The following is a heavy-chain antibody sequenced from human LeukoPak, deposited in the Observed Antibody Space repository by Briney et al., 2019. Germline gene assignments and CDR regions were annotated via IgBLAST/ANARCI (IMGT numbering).Heavy chain of an antibody. Sequence: ASVKVSCKASGGTFSSYAISWVRQAPGQGLEWMGGIIPIFGTANYAQKFQGRVTITTDESTSTAYMELSSLRSEDTAVYYCARARPDYYGSSGYSTSPYFDYWGQGTLVTVSS. CDR3: ARARPDYYGSSGYSTSPYFDY. V-gene: IGHV1-69*05. CDR2: IIPIFGTA. D-gene: IGHD3-22*01. J-gene: IGHJ4*02. CDR1: GGTFSSYA.